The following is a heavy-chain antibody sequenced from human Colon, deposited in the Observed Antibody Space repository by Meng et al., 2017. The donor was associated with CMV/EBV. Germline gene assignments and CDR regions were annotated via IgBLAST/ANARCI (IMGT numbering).Heavy chain of an antibody. CDR3: ARGGYCSSTSCYKGIDY. V-gene: IGHV3-21*01. CDR2: ISSSSSYI. D-gene: IGHD2-2*02. J-gene: IGHJ4*02. Sequence: GESLKISCAASGFTFSIYSMNWVRQAPGKGLEWVSSISSSSSYIYYADSVKGRFTVSRDNAKTSLYLQMNSLRAEDTAVYYCARGGYCSSTSCYKGIDYWGQGTLVTVSS. CDR1: GFTFSIYS.